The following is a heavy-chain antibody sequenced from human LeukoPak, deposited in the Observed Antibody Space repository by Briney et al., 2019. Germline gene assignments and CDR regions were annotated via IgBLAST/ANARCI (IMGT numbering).Heavy chain of an antibody. CDR3: ARGRWVDTAMGDFDY. Sequence: GPVTVSCKASGYTFTSYDINWVRQATGQGLEWMGWMNPNSGNTGYAQKFQGRVTMTRNTSISTAYMELSSLRSEDTAVYYCARGRWVDTAMGDFDYWGQGTLVTVSS. CDR2: MNPNSGNT. CDR1: GYTFTSYD. J-gene: IGHJ4*02. V-gene: IGHV1-8*01. D-gene: IGHD5-18*01.